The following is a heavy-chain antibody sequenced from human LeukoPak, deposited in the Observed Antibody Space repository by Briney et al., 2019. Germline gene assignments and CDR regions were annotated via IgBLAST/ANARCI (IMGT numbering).Heavy chain of an antibody. CDR2: SNSDGSGA. CDR1: GFTFSNYW. V-gene: IGHV3-74*01. CDR3: ASSDYYDSSGNYYYYGMDV. Sequence: PGGSLRLSCVASGFTFSNYWMHWVRQAPGKGLVWVSHSNSDGSGATYADSVKGRFTISRDNAKNTLYLQMNSLRADDTAVYYCASSDYYDSSGNYYYYGMDVWGQGTTVTVSS. J-gene: IGHJ6*02. D-gene: IGHD3-22*01.